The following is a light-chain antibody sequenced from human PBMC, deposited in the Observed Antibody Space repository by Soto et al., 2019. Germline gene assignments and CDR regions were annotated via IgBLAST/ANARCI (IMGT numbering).Light chain of an antibody. CDR1: QSVSIY. CDR2: DAS. CDR3: QQRSNWPLT. V-gene: IGKV3-11*01. Sequence: EIVLTQSTATLSLSPGERATLSCRASQSVSIYLAWYQQKPGQAPRLLIYDASNRATGIPARFSGSGSGTDFTLTISSLEPVDFAVYYCQQRSNWPLTFGGGTKVEIK. J-gene: IGKJ4*01.